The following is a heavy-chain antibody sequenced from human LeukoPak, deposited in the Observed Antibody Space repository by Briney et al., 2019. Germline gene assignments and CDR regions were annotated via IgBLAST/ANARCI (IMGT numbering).Heavy chain of an antibody. V-gene: IGHV3-23*01. J-gene: IGHJ4*02. CDR3: ARASLEWLPSEPDY. CDR1: GFTVNSYA. D-gene: IGHD3-3*01. CDR2: ISGSGDNT. Sequence: GGFLRLSCAASGFTVNSYAMSWVRQGPGKGLEWVSTISGSGDNTYYADSVKGRFTISRDNSKNTLYLQMNSLRAEDTAVYYCARASLEWLPSEPDYWGQGTLVTVSS.